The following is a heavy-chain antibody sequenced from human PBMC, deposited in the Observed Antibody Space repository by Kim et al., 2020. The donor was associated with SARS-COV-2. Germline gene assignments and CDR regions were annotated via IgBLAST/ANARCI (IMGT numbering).Heavy chain of an antibody. CDR3: ASHWAYCSGGSCQPGFDAFDI. J-gene: IGHJ3*02. V-gene: IGHV1-69*13. CDR2: IIPIFGTA. D-gene: IGHD2-15*01. CDR1: GGTFSSYA. Sequence: SVKVSCKASGGTFSSYAISWVRQAPGQGLEWMGGIIPIFGTANYAQKFQGRVTITADESTSTAYMELSSLRSEDTAVYYCASHWAYCSGGSCQPGFDAFDIWGEGTMFTVSS.